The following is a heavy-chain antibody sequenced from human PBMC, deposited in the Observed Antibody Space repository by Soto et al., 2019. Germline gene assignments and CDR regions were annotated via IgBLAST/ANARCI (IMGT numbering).Heavy chain of an antibody. J-gene: IGHJ6*03. CDR3: ARGVRFLEWLRDYYYYYMDV. D-gene: IGHD3-3*01. Sequence: SETLSLTCAVYGGSFSGYYWSWIRQPPGKGLEWIGEINHSGSTNYNPFLKSRVTISVDTSKNQFSLKLSSVAAADTAVYYCARGVRFLEWLRDYYYYYMDVWGKGTTVTVSS. CDR1: GGSFSGYY. V-gene: IGHV4-34*01. CDR2: INHSGST.